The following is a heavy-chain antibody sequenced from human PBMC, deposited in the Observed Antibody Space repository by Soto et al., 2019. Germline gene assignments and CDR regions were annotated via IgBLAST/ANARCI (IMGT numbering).Heavy chain of an antibody. J-gene: IGHJ4*02. CDR2: INHSGST. CDR1: GGSFNGSY. V-gene: IGHV4-34*01. CDR3: ARFGGHTVTYDS. D-gene: IGHD4-17*01. Sequence: SVALSVTCALYGGSFNGSYCSWIRQPPGKGLGWIGEINHSGSTNYNPSLKSRVTVSVDTSKNQFSLKLNSVTAADTAVYYCARFGGHTVTYDSWGEGTLVT.